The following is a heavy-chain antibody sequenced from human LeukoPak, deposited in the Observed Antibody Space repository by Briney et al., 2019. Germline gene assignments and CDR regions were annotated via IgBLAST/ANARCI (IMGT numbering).Heavy chain of an antibody. V-gene: IGHV3-30*02. CDR1: GFTFSSYG. Sequence: GGSLRLSCAASGFTFSSYGMHWVRQAPGKGLEWVAFIRYDGSNKYYADSVKGRFTISRDNSKNTLYLQMNSLRAEDTAVYYCAKLPSEYYDILTGYDAFDIWGQGTMVTVSS. CDR2: IRYDGSNK. CDR3: AKLPSEYYDILTGYDAFDI. J-gene: IGHJ3*02. D-gene: IGHD3-9*01.